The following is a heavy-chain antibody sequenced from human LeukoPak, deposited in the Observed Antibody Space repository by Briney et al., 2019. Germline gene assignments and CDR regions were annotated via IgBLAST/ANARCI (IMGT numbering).Heavy chain of an antibody. CDR3: AKGRMGATPYYFDY. D-gene: IGHD1-26*01. Sequence: PGGSLRLSCAASGFTFSSYGMHWVRQAPGKGLEWVAVIAYDGSNKYYADSVKGRFTISRDNSKTTLYLQMNSLRAEDTAVYYCAKGRMGATPYYFDYWGQGTLVTVSS. CDR1: GFTFSSYG. J-gene: IGHJ4*02. CDR2: IAYDGSNK. V-gene: IGHV3-30*18.